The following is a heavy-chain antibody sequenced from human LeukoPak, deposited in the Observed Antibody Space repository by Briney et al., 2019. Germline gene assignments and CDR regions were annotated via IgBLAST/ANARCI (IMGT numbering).Heavy chain of an antibody. V-gene: IGHV3-21*06. CDR3: ARLHGHGFDP. D-gene: IGHD2-8*01. CDR1: GFTFNTYT. J-gene: IGHJ5*02. CDR2: ITGSTKYI. Sequence: PGGSLRLSCAASGFTFNTYTMNWVRRAPGKGLEWVSAITGSTKYIPSNIYYADAVQGRFTISRDDAKNLVYLQMNSLRAEDTAVYYCARLHGHGFDPWGQGTLVTVSS.